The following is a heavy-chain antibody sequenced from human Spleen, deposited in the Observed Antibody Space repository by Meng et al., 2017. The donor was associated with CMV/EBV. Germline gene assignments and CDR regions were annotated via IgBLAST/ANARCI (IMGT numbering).Heavy chain of an antibody. Sequence: CAVYGGSFSGYSWNWIRQPPGKWLEWIGEINHSGSTNYNPSLKSRVTISVDTSKNQFSLKLSSVTAADTAVYYCARGGDSSGYYFDYWGQGTLVTVSS. CDR3: ARGGDSSGYYFDY. V-gene: IGHV4-34*01. D-gene: IGHD3-22*01. CDR1: GGSFSGYS. CDR2: INHSGST. J-gene: IGHJ4*02.